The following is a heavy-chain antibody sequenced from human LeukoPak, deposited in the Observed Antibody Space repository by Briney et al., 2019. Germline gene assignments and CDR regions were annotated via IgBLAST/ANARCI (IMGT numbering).Heavy chain of an antibody. V-gene: IGHV3-30*18. CDR2: ISYDGSNK. J-gene: IGHJ3*02. CDR1: GFTFSSYG. CDR3: AKEKLRSSGWYTKYDALDI. D-gene: IGHD6-19*01. Sequence: GGSLRLSCAASGFTFSSYGMHWVRQAPGKGLEWVAVISYDGSNKYYADSVKGRLTISRDNSKNTLYLQMNSLRAEDTAVYYCAKEKLRSSGWYTKYDALDIWGQGTMVTVSS.